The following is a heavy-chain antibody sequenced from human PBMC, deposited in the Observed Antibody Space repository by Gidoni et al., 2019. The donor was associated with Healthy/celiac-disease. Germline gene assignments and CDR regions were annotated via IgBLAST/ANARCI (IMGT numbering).Heavy chain of an antibody. CDR2: IIPILGIA. CDR3: ASLYYYDSSGYYYQYFQH. J-gene: IGHJ1*01. V-gene: IGHV1-69*02. D-gene: IGHD3-22*01. CDR1: GGTFSSYT. Sequence: QVQLVQSGAEVKKPGSSVKVSCKASGGTFSSYTLSWVRQAPGQGLEWMGRIIPILGIANYAQKFQGRVTITADKSTSTAYMELSSLRSEDTAVYYCASLYYYDSSGYYYQYFQHWGQGTLVTVSS.